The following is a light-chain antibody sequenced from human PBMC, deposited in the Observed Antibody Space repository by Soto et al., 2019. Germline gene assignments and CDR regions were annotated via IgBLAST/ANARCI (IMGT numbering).Light chain of an antibody. CDR2: EGS. V-gene: IGLV2-23*01. CDR1: SSDVGGYNL. J-gene: IGLJ1*01. CDR3: CSYAGSSTYV. Sequence: QPALTQPASVSGSPGQSITFSCTGTSSDVGGYNLVSWYQQHPGKAPKVMIYEGSKRPSGVSNRFSGSKSGNTASLTISGLQAEDEADYYCCSYAGSSTYVFXTGTKVTVL.